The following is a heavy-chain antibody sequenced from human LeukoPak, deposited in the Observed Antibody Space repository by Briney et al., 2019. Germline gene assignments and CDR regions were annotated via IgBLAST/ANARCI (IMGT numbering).Heavy chain of an antibody. Sequence: GASVKVSCKASGYTFTDYYLHWARQAPGQGLECMGWINPNGGGTSYAQKFQGRVTMTRDTSIRTAYMELSSLTSEDTAVYYCARALRGSPFDNWGQGTLVTVSS. CDR3: ARALRGSPFDN. J-gene: IGHJ4*02. D-gene: IGHD3-10*01. CDR1: GYTFTDYY. CDR2: INPNGGGT. V-gene: IGHV1-2*02.